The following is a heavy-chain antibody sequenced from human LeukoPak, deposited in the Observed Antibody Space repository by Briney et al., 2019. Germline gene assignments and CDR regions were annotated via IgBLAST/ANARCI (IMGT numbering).Heavy chain of an antibody. CDR2: IYHSGST. J-gene: IGHJ4*02. Sequence: SETLSLTCAVSGYSISSGYYWGWIRQPPGKGLEWIGNIYHSGSTYYNPSLQSRVTISVDTSKNQFSLKLSSVTAADTAVYYCARVGRSYEPFDYWGQGTLVTVSS. CDR3: ARVGRSYEPFDY. CDR1: GYSISSGYY. V-gene: IGHV4-38-2*01. D-gene: IGHD1-26*01.